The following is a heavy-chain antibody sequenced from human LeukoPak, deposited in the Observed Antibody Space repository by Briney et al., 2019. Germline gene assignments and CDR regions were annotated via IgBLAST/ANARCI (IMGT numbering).Heavy chain of an antibody. J-gene: IGHJ5*02. V-gene: IGHV3-33*01. CDR3: ARAGGYCSGGSCYRGYSWFDP. Sequence: GGSLRLSCAASGFTFSISGMHWVRQAPGKGLEWVAVILYNGSNKYYADSVKGRFTISRDNSKNTLYLQMNSLRVEATAVYYCARAGGYCSGGSCYRGYSWFDPWGQGTLVTVSS. CDR1: GFTFSISG. CDR2: ILYNGSNK. D-gene: IGHD2-15*01.